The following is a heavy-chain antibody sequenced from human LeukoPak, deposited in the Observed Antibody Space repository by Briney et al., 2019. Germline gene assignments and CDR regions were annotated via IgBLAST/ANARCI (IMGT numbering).Heavy chain of an antibody. V-gene: IGHV4-4*07. J-gene: IGHJ6*03. Sequence: SETLSLTCTVSGGSISSYYWSWIRQPAGKGLEWIGRIYTSGSTNYNPSLKSRVTISVDTSKNQFSLKLSSVTAADTAVYYCARGNYDFWSGLYYYYYMDVWGKGTTVTVSS. CDR2: IYTSGST. D-gene: IGHD3-3*01. CDR3: ARGNYDFWSGLYYYYYMDV. CDR1: GGSISSYY.